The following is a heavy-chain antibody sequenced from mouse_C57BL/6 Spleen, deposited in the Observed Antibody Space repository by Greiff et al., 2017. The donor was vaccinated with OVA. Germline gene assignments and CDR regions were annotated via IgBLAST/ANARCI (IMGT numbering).Heavy chain of an antibody. D-gene: IGHD5-1-1*01. CDR2: ISGGGGHT. CDR1: GFTFSSYT. CDR3: ARLYPHWYFDV. Sequence: EVKLMESGGGLVKPGGSLKLSCAASGFTFSSYTMSWVRQTPEKRLEWVANISGGGGHTNYTESVKGRFTISRDNAKNTLYLQRSSLRSEDTALYYCARLYPHWYFDVWGTGTTVTVSS. V-gene: IGHV5-9*01. J-gene: IGHJ1*03.